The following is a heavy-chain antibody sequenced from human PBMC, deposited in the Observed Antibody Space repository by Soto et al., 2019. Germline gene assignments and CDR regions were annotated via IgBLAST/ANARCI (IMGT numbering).Heavy chain of an antibody. V-gene: IGHV4-31*03. J-gene: IGHJ4*02. CDR1: GGSISSGGYY. D-gene: IGHD3-10*01. CDR2: IYYSGST. Sequence: SETLSLTCTVSGGSISSGGYYWSWIRQHPGKGLEWIGYIYYSGSTYYNPSLKSRVTISVDTSKNQFSLKLSSVTAADTAVYYRAKFRASGPFYYWGQGTLVTVSS. CDR3: AKFRASGPFYY.